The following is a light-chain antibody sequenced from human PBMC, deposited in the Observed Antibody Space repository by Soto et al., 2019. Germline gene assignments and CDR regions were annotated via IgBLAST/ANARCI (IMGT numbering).Light chain of an antibody. CDR2: AND. CDR3: VAWDGTLSAGV. J-gene: IGLJ3*02. V-gene: IGLV1-47*01. Sequence: QSEVTQPPSASGTPGQRVTISCSGSTSNIGSKFVYWYQQNPGTAPKLLIYANDQRPSGVPDRFSGSKSGTSASLAISGLRSEDEADYYCVAWDGTLSAGVFGGGTKLTVL. CDR1: TSNIGSKF.